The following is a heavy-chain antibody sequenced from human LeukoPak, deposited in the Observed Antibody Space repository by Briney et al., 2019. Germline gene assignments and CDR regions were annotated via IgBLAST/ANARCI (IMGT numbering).Heavy chain of an antibody. V-gene: IGHV1-18*01. CDR2: ISAYNGNT. CDR3: ARGYCSSTSCYHRHYYYGMDV. CDR1: GYTFTSYG. D-gene: IGHD2-2*01. Sequence: ASVKVSCKASGYTFTSYGISWVRQAPGQGLEWMGWISAYNGNTNYAQKLQGRVTMTTDTSTSTAYMELRSLRSDDTAVYYCARGYCSSTSCYHRHYYYGMDVWGQETTVTVSS. J-gene: IGHJ6*02.